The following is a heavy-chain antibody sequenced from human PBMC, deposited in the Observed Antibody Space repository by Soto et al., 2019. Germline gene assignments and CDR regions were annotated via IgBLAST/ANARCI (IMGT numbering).Heavy chain of an antibody. Sequence: QVQLQESGPGLVKPSQTLSLTCTVSGGSISSGDYYWSWIRQSPGKGLEWIGHIYDRGSTYSNPSLNSRVFILVDTSKNQFSLNLNSVTAAVTAVYYCARGLSGDKVDYWGRGTLVTVSS. CDR3: ARGLSGDKVDY. CDR2: IYDRGST. J-gene: IGHJ4*02. V-gene: IGHV4-30-4*01. CDR1: GGSISSGDYY. D-gene: IGHD7-27*01.